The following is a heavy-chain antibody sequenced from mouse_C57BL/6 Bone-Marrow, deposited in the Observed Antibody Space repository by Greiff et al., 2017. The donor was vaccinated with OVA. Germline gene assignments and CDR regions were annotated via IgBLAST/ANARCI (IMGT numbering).Heavy chain of an antibody. Sequence: EVQLVESGGGLVQPKGSLKLSCAASGFSFNTYAMNWVRQAPGKGLEWVARIRSKSNNYATYYADSVKDRFTISRDDSESMLYLQMNNLKTEDTAMYYCVRQYYGSVYAMDYWGQGTSVTVSS. V-gene: IGHV10-1*01. CDR3: VRQYYGSVYAMDY. J-gene: IGHJ4*01. CDR1: GFSFNTYA. CDR2: IRSKSNNYAT. D-gene: IGHD1-1*01.